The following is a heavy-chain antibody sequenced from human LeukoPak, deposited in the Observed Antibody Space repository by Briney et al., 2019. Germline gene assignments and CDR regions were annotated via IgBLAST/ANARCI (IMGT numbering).Heavy chain of an antibody. J-gene: IGHJ4*02. Sequence: SETLSLTCTVSGGSITSYYWSWIRQPPGKGLEWIGEINHSGSTNYNPSLKSRVTISVDTSKNQFSLKLSSVTAADTAVYYCARGGEHDYGDYIFDYWGQGTLVTVSS. D-gene: IGHD4-17*01. CDR1: GGSITSYY. V-gene: IGHV4-34*01. CDR3: ARGGEHDYGDYIFDY. CDR2: INHSGST.